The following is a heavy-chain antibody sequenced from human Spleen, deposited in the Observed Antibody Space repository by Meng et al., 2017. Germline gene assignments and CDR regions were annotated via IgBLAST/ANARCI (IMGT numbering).Heavy chain of an antibody. CDR2: IKSKTDGGTT. D-gene: IGHD3-16*01. V-gene: IGHV3-15*01. CDR1: GFTFSNAW. J-gene: IGHJ6*02. CDR3: TTDRWGQDEPWDHHDHYYGIDV. Sequence: GGSLRLSCAASGFTFSNAWMSWVRQAPGKGLEWVGRIKSKTDGGTTDYAAPVKGRFTISRDDSKNTLYLQMNSLKTEDTAVYYCTTDRWGQDEPWDHHDHYYGIDVWGQGTTVTVSS.